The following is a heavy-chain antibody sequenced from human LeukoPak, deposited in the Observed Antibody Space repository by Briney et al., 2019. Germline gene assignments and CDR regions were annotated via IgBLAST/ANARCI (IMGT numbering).Heavy chain of an antibody. V-gene: IGHV1-69*06. Sequence: SVKVSCKASGGTFSSYAISWVRQAPGQGLEWMGGIIPIFGTANYAQKVQGRVTMTADTSTSTSYMELRSLRSDDTAVYYCARGSSGDPFPFDYWGQGTLVTVSS. CDR1: GGTFSSYA. CDR2: IIPIFGTA. D-gene: IGHD1-26*01. J-gene: IGHJ4*02. CDR3: ARGSSGDPFPFDY.